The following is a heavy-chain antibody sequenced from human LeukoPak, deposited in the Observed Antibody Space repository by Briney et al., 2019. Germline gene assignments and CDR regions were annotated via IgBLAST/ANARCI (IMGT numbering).Heavy chain of an antibody. CDR1: GYTFTGYY. Sequence: ASVKVSCKASGYTFTGYYMHWVRQAPGQGLEWMGWINPNSCGTNYAQKFQGRVTMTRDTSISTAYMELSRLRSDDTAVYYCARIRLYCSGGSCYDAFDIWGQGTMVTVSS. CDR3: ARIRLYCSGGSCYDAFDI. D-gene: IGHD2-15*01. CDR2: INPNSCGT. V-gene: IGHV1-2*02. J-gene: IGHJ3*02.